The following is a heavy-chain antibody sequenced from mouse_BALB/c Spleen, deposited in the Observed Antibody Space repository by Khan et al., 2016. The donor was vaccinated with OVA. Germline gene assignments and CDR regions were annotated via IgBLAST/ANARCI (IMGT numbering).Heavy chain of an antibody. CDR1: GYSITSDYA. Sequence: EVQLQESGPGLVKPSQSLSLTCTVTGYSITSDYAWNWIRQFPGNRLEWMGYIDYSGSTSKKPSLKSRMSITRDTSKNQIFLQLNSVNTVDTATYYCVRGRSYWGQGTLVTVSA. CDR2: IDYSGST. V-gene: IGHV3-2*02. CDR3: VRGRSY. J-gene: IGHJ3*01.